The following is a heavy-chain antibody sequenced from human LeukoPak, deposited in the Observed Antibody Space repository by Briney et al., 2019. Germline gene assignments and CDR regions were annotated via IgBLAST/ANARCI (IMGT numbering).Heavy chain of an antibody. J-gene: IGHJ4*02. D-gene: IGHD3-10*01. Sequence: GGSLRLSCAASGFTFSSYGMHWVRQAPGKGLEWVAVISYDGSDKYYADSVKGRFTISRDNSKNTLYVQMNSLRAEDTAVYYCAKGYGSGSYYGAYYFDYWGQGTLVTVSS. CDR3: AKGYGSGSYYGAYYFDY. V-gene: IGHV3-30*18. CDR1: GFTFSSYG. CDR2: ISYDGSDK.